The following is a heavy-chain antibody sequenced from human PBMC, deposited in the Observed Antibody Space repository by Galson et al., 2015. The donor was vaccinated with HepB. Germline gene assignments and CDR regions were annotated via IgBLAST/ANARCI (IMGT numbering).Heavy chain of an antibody. J-gene: IGHJ5*02. CDR1: GFTFSSYW. D-gene: IGHD3-3*01. V-gene: IGHV3-7*01. CDR2: IKQDGSEK. CDR3: ARDWVITIFGVVNWFDP. Sequence: SLRLSCAASGFTFSSYWMSWVRQAPGKGLEWVANIKQDGSEKYYVDSVKGRFTISRDNAKNSLYLQMNSLRAEDTAVYYCARDWVITIFGVVNWFDPWGQGTLVTVSS.